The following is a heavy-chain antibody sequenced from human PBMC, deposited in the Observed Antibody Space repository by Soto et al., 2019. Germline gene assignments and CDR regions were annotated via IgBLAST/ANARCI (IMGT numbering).Heavy chain of an antibody. D-gene: IGHD6-6*01. CDR2: ISYDGTNK. V-gene: IGHV3-30-3*01. CDR1: GLTFSSYA. CDR3: ARGSYSSSYFYYGMAV. J-gene: IGHJ6*02. Sequence: GGSLRLSCAASGLTFSSYAMHWVGQAPGKGLEWVAVISYDGTNKYYADSVKGRFTISRDNSENTLYLQMNSLRAEDTAVYYCARGSYSSSYFYYGMAVWGQGTTVTVSS.